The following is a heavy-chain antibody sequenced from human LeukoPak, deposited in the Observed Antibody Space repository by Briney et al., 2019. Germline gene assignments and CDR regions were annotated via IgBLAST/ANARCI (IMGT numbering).Heavy chain of an antibody. D-gene: IGHD5-24*01. V-gene: IGHV4-30-4*01. CDR1: GGSISSDDYY. J-gene: IGHJ5*02. CDR2: IYNSVTT. CDR3: ARAPIITNSWHWFDQ. Sequence: PSQTLSLTCTVSGGSISSDDYYWSWIRQPPGKGLEWIGYIYNSVTTYYNPSLKSRVTTSIDTSKNQFSLNLSSVTAADTALYYCARAPIITNSWHWFDQWGQGTLVTVSS.